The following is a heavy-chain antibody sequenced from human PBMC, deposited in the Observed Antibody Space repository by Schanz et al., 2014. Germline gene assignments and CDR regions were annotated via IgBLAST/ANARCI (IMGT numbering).Heavy chain of an antibody. CDR1: GFGFSSYS. J-gene: IGHJ3*02. Sequence: VHLLESGGGLVEPGGSLRLSCAASGFGFSSYSMNWVRQAPGKGLEWVSNIPWNGAAIGYAGSVRGRFTISRDNSKNTLYLQMNSLRAEDTAVYYCAKGRFGELSAFDIWGQGTWVTVSS. D-gene: IGHD3-10*01. CDR3: AKGRFGELSAFDI. CDR2: IPWNGAAI. V-gene: IGHV3-23*01.